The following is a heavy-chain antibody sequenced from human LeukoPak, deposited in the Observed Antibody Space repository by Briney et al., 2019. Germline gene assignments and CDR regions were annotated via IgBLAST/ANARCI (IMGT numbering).Heavy chain of an antibody. Sequence: GESLRLSCAASGFTFSSYGMHWVRQAPGKGLEWVAVKSSDGSNKYYADSVKGRFTISRDNSKNTLYLQMNSLRAEDTAVYYCAKDRVDDFWSGFYPQSLDYWGQGTLVTVSS. V-gene: IGHV3-30*18. CDR3: AKDRVDDFWSGFYPQSLDY. CDR1: GFTFSSYG. J-gene: IGHJ4*02. CDR2: KSSDGSNK. D-gene: IGHD3-3*01.